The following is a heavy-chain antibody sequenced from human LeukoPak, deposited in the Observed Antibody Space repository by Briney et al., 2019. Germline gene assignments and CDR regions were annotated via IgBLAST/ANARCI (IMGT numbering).Heavy chain of an antibody. Sequence: GGSLRLSCAASGFTFSTYAMSWVRQAPGKGLEWVSGISDSDGSTFYADSVKGRFTISRDNSENTLFLQLYSLRAEDTAVYYCTKSRRGYTYGKFDYWGQGSLVTVSS. CDR2: ISDSDGST. CDR3: TKSRRGYTYGKFDY. CDR1: GFTFSTYA. J-gene: IGHJ4*02. V-gene: IGHV3-23*01. D-gene: IGHD5-18*01.